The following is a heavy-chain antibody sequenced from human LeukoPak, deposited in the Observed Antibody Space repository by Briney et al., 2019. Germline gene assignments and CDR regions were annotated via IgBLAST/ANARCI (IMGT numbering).Heavy chain of an antibody. CDR3: ARPRGAAAGTFGFDP. CDR1: GFTFTSYV. D-gene: IGHD6-13*01. Sequence: GSLRLSCAASGFTFTSYVMHWVCQAPGKGLQWVALISYDGSNKYYADSVKGRFTISRDNSKNTLYLQMNSLRAEDTAVYYCARPRGAAAGTFGFDPWGQGTLVTVSS. J-gene: IGHJ5*02. V-gene: IGHV3-30*03. CDR2: ISYDGSNK.